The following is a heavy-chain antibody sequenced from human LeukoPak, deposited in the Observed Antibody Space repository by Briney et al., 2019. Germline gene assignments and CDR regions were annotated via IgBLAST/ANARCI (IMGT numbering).Heavy chain of an antibody. V-gene: IGHV3-23*01. CDR2: ISGSGGST. CDR1: GFTFSSYA. J-gene: IGHJ4*02. Sequence: GGSLRLSCAASGFTFSSYAMSWVRQAPGKGLEWVSAISGSGGSTYYADSVKGRFTISRDNSKNTLYLQMNSLRAEDAAVYYCAKGTSYYDILTGYDYWGQGTLVTVSS. CDR3: AKGTSYYDILTGYDY. D-gene: IGHD3-9*01.